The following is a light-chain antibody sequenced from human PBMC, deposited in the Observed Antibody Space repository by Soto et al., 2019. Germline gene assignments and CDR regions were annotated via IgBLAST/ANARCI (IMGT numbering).Light chain of an antibody. CDR1: QSVSSN. V-gene: IGKV3-15*01. Sequence: EIVMTQSPATLSVSPGERATLSCRASQSVSSNLAWYQQKPGQAPRLLIYGASTRATGIPASFSGSGSGTEFTLTISSLQSEDFAVYYCQQYSNWPPITFGQGTRLEIK. J-gene: IGKJ5*01. CDR2: GAS. CDR3: QQYSNWPPIT.